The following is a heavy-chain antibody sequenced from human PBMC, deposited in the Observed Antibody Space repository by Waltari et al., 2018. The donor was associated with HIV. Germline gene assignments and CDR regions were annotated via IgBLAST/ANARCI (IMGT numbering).Heavy chain of an antibody. D-gene: IGHD6-19*01. V-gene: IGHV4-39*01. J-gene: IGHJ4*02. CDR3: VALKTVTGTIDK. Sequence: QLQLQESGPALVKPSDTLSLTCTVSTGYTTQSYYWGWVRQFPGTGLEWIGAVYSNGVSHYAPSLKSRVGLYVDMSKNQFSLTLTAVTAADTSHYFCVALKTVTGTIDKWGQGTLVTVAS. CDR1: TGYTTQSYY. CDR2: VYSNGVS.